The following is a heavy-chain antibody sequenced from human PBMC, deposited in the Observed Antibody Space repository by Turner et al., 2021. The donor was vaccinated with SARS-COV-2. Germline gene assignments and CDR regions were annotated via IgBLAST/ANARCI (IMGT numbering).Heavy chain of an antibody. D-gene: IGHD3-16*01. V-gene: IGHV1-24*01. CDR1: GYSLRELA. J-gene: IGHJ4*02. CDR2: VDAEEGQT. CDR3: ATYYDDGDLRYDF. Sequence: QVQLVQSGAELKRPGASVKVSCEISGYSLRELAMYWVRQAPGKGLEWMGGVDAEEGQTIYAQKFRGRVTLTEDTTTDTAYMDLSSLTSEDTATYYCATYYDDGDLRYDFWGQGTLVTVSS.